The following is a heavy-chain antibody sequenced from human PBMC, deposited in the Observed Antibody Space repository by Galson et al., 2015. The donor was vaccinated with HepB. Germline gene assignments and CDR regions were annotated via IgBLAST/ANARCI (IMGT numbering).Heavy chain of an antibody. CDR3: ARVLSILRGVPIRFDP. CDR1: GYIFTTYW. D-gene: IGHD3-10*01. CDR2: IYPGDSDT. Sequence: QSGAEVKKPGESLKISCKGSGYIFTTYWIGWVRQMPGKGLEWMGIIYPGDSDTRYSPSFQGQVTVSADKSITTAYLQWDSLKASDTAMYYCARVLSILRGVPIRFDPWGQGTLVTVSS. V-gene: IGHV5-51*01. J-gene: IGHJ5*02.